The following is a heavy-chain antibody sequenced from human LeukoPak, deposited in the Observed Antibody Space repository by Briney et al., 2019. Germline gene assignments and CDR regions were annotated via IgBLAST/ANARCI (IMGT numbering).Heavy chain of an antibody. CDR1: GGSISSYY. CDR2: IYYSGST. CDR3: ARHSPYSSGWYSALDY. J-gene: IGHJ4*02. V-gene: IGHV4-59*08. Sequence: SETLSLTCTVSGGSISSYYWSWIRQPPGKGLEWVGYIYYSGSTNYNPSHKSRVTISVDTSKNQFSLKLSSVTAADTAVYYCARHSPYSSGWYSALDYWGQGTLVTVSS. D-gene: IGHD6-19*01.